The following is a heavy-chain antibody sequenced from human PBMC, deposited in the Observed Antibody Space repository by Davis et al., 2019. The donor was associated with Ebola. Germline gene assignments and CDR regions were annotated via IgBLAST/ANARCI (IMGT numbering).Heavy chain of an antibody. CDR1: GGTFSSYA. J-gene: IGHJ4*02. CDR3: ARVRVTTERWLQSLGY. CDR2: IIPILGIA. Sequence: AASVKVSCKASGGTFSSYAISWVRQAPGQGLECMGRIIPILGIANYAQKFQGRVTITANKSTSTAYMELSSLRSEDTAVYYCARVRVTTERWLQSLGYWGQGTLVTVSS. V-gene: IGHV1-69*04. D-gene: IGHD5-24*01.